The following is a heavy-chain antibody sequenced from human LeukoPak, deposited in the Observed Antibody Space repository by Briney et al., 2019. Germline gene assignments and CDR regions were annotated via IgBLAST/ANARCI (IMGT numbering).Heavy chain of an antibody. Sequence: SETLSLTCTVSGGSISSSSYSWGWIRQPPGKGLEWIGSIYYSGTTYYNPSLKSRVTISVDTSKIQFSLKLSSVAATDTAVYFSARLRFDFWSGYTHPYFDYWGQGTLVTVSS. D-gene: IGHD3-3*01. CDR1: GGSISSSSYS. CDR2: IYYSGTT. CDR3: ARLRFDFWSGYTHPYFDY. V-gene: IGHV4-39*01. J-gene: IGHJ4*02.